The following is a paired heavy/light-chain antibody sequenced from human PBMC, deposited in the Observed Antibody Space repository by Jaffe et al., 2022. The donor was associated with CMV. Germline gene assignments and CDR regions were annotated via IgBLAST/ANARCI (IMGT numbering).Heavy chain of an antibody. CDR3: ASSPAYCSGGSCYSD. D-gene: IGHD2-15*01. V-gene: IGHV4-4*07. CDR1: GGSISSYY. CDR2: IYTSGST. J-gene: IGHJ4*02. Sequence: QVQLQESGPGLVKPSETLSLTCTVSGGSISSYYWSWIRQPAGKGLEWIGRIYTSGSTNYNPSLKSRVTMSVDTSKNQFSLKLSSVTAADTAVYYCASSPAYCSGGSCYSDWGQGTLVTVSS.
Light chain of an antibody. CDR3: QQLNSYPLT. Sequence: DIQLTQSPSFLSASVGDRVTITCRASQGISSYLAWYQQKPGKAPKLLIYAASTLQSGVPSRFSGSGSGTEFTLTISSLQPEDFATYYCQQLNSYPLTFGQGTKVEIK. J-gene: IGKJ1*01. CDR2: AAS. CDR1: QGISSY. V-gene: IGKV1-9*01.